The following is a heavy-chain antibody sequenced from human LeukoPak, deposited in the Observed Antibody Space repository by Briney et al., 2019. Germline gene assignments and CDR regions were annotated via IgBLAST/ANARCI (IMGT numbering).Heavy chain of an antibody. CDR2: IYSGGTT. Sequence: GGSLRLSCAASGFTVSSNYMSWVRQAPGKGLEWVSVIYSGGTTYYADSVKGRFTISRDNSKNTLYLQMNSLRAEDTAVYYCARVRYDSSGYYYYYYMDVWGKGTTVTVSS. CDR1: GFTVSSNY. CDR3: ARVRYDSSGYYYYYYMDV. D-gene: IGHD3-22*01. V-gene: IGHV3-66*01. J-gene: IGHJ6*03.